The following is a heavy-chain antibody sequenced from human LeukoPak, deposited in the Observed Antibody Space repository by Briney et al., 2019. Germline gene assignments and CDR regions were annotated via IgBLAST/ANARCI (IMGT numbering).Heavy chain of an antibody. CDR1: GGSFSGYY. CDR2: IHPSGST. V-gene: IGHV4-59*10. Sequence: SETLSLTCAVYGGSFSGYYWSWIRQPAGKGLEWIGRIHPSGSTNYNPSLKGRVTLSVDTSKNEFSLKLSSVTAADTAVYYCARGPPPDLDYWGRGTLVTVSS. J-gene: IGHJ4*02. CDR3: ARGPPPDLDY.